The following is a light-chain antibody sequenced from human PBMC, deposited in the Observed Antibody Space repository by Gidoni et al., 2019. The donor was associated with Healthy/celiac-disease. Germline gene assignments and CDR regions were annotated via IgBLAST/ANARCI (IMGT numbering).Light chain of an antibody. Sequence: DIQVTPSSSSLSASVGDRVTITCRASQSISSYLNWYQQKPGKAPKLLIYAASSLQSGVPSRFSGSGSGTDFTLTISSLQPEDFATYYCQQSYSTLRTFGQGTKVEIK. J-gene: IGKJ1*01. CDR2: AAS. CDR1: QSISSY. V-gene: IGKV1-39*01. CDR3: QQSYSTLRT.